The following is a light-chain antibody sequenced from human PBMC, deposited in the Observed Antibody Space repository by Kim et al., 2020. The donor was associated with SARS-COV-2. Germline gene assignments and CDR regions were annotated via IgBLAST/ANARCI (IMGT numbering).Light chain of an antibody. CDR3: QQTYSIPTT. J-gene: IGKJ2*01. V-gene: IGKV1-39*01. CDR1: QSIRNY. CDR2: TAS. Sequence: DIQMTQSPSSLSASVGDRVTITCRASQSIRNYLNWYQQRPGKAPKLLISTASSFHGGDPSRVSGSGSGTDFTLTINSLQPEDFATYYCQQTYSIPTTFGQGTKLEI.